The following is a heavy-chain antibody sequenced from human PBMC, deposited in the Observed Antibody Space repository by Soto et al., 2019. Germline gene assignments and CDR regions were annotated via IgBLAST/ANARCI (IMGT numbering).Heavy chain of an antibody. J-gene: IGHJ4*02. Sequence: QVQLQESGPGLVKPSQTLSLTCTVSGGSISSGGYYWSWIRQHPGKGLEWIGYIYYSGSTYYNPSLKSRVTISVDTSKNQFSLKLSSVTAADTTVYYCARNRRDLYSYGTSAFDYWGQGTLVTVSS. D-gene: IGHD5-18*01. CDR3: ARNRRDLYSYGTSAFDY. CDR1: GGSISSGGYY. CDR2: IYYSGST. V-gene: IGHV4-31*03.